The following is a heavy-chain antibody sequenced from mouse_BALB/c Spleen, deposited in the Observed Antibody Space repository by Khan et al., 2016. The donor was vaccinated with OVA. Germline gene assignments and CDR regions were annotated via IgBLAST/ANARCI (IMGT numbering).Heavy chain of an antibody. D-gene: IGHD2-2*01. CDR3: TRSGYANPFAY. V-gene: IGHV1S81*02. J-gene: IGHJ3*01. Sequence: QVQLKQSGAELVKPGASVKLSCKASGYTFSSYYMYWVKQRPGQGLEWIGGINPNNGGSNFNEKFKTKATLTVDKSSSTAYMHLSSLTSEDSAVYYCTRSGYANPFAYWGQGTLVTVSP. CDR2: INPNNGGS. CDR1: GYTFSSYY.